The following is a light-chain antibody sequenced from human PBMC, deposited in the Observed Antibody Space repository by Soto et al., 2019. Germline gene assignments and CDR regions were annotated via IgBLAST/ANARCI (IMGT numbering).Light chain of an antibody. V-gene: IGKV1-39*01. CDR1: QGISTY. CDR3: QQSNSITWT. Sequence: DIQITQSPSSLSASVGDRVTITCLSSQGISTYLNWYQQKPGKAPKVLIYAASSLQSGVPSRFSGSGSETDFTLTISSLQPEDFATYSCQQSNSITWTFGQGTKVDI. J-gene: IGKJ1*01. CDR2: AAS.